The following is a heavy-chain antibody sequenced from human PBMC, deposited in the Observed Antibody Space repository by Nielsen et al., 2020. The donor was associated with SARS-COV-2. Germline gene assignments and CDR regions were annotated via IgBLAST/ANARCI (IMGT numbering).Heavy chain of an antibody. CDR1: GFTFDDYA. J-gene: IGHJ4*02. CDR3: AKVFPMVRGPWDY. D-gene: IGHD3-10*01. CDR2: VNSAGST. Sequence: GESLKISCAASGFTFDDYAMHWVRQAPGKGLEWVSIVNSAGSTYYADSVKGRFTISRDNSKNTLYLQMNTLRAEDTAVYYCAKVFPMVRGPWDYWGQGTLVTVSS. V-gene: IGHV3-53*01.